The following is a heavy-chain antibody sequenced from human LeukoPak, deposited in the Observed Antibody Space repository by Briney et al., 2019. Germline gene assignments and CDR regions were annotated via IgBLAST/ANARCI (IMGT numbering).Heavy chain of an antibody. CDR1: GFIISDYG. V-gene: IGHV3-30*02. Sequence: GGSLRLSCVVSGFIISDYGMHWVRQAPGKGLQWVAFARYDGSIKKYADSVKGRFTISRDNSKNTLYLHMNNLRADDRAVYYCARDYCGGDCYSEAYYYFDVWGRGTLLTVSS. CDR3: ARDYCGGDCYSEAYYYFDV. J-gene: IGHJ2*01. D-gene: IGHD2-21*01. CDR2: ARYDGSIK.